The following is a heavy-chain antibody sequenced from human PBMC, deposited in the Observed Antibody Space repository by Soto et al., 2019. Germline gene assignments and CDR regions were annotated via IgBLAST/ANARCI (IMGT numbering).Heavy chain of an antibody. CDR3: ARVARLIDY. Sequence: SETLSLTCTVSGGSISSYYWSWIRQPPGKGLEWIGYIYYSGSTNYNPSLKSRVTISVDTSKNQFSLKLSSVTAADTAVYYCARVARLIDYWGQGTLVTVSS. CDR2: IYYSGST. V-gene: IGHV4-59*01. CDR1: GGSISSYY. J-gene: IGHJ4*02.